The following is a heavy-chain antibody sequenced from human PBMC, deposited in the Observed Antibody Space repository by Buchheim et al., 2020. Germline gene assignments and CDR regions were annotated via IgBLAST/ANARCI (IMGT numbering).Heavy chain of an antibody. V-gene: IGHV1-8*01. CDR2: MNPNSGDT. D-gene: IGHD6-13*01. Sequence: QVQLVQSGAEVKKPGASVKVSCKASGYTFTSYDINWVRQATGQGLEWLGWMNPNSGDTGFPQRFQGRVTMTRDTSISTAYMVLSSLSSEDTAVYYCARGTAISSSSSWSEYFQHWGQGTL. CDR1: GYTFTSYD. J-gene: IGHJ1*01. CDR3: ARGTAISSSSSWSEYFQH.